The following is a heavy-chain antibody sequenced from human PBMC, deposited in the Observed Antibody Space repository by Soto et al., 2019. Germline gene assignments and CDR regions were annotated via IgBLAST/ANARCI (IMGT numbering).Heavy chain of an antibody. CDR1: GFTFSSYA. V-gene: IGHV3-23*01. J-gene: IGHJ4*02. Sequence: LSLTCAASGFTFSSYAMSWVRQAPGKGLEWVSAISGSGGSTYYADSVKGRFTISRDNSKNTLYLQMNSLRAEDTAVYYCAKDRKVTTSPYFDYWGQGTLVTVSS. D-gene: IGHD4-17*01. CDR3: AKDRKVTTSPYFDY. CDR2: ISGSGGST.